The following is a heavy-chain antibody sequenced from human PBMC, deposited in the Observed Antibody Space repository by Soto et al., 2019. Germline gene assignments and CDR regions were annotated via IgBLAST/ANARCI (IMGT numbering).Heavy chain of an antibody. D-gene: IGHD1-26*01. Sequence: QVQLQESGPGLVKPSQTLSLTCTVSGGSISSRTSYWSWIRQHPGKGLEWIGYIYYGGDSFYNPSLKSRVTIAKDTSETHSSLKLNSGAAGATAVYFWAGGGGGGVDCWGQGTLVTVAS. CDR2: IYYGGDS. CDR3: AGGGGGGVDC. V-gene: IGHV4-31*03. CDR1: GGSISSRTSY. J-gene: IGHJ4*02.